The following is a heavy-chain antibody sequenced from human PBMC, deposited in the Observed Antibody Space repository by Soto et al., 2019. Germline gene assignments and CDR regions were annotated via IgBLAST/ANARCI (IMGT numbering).Heavy chain of an antibody. CDR1: GFTYSDYY. D-gene: IGHD4-4*01. J-gene: IGHJ6*02. Sequence: QVKMVQSGGGLVKPGGSLRLSCSGSGFTYSDYYMSWIRRTPGKGLEWVAYISSDGDTRYYADSVKGRFSITRDNTKKSVYLQMNRLRAEDTAIYYCGRDPLTTRGYFYGLDVWGQGTTVSV. CDR2: ISSDGDTR. V-gene: IGHV3-11*01. CDR3: GRDPLTTRGYFYGLDV.